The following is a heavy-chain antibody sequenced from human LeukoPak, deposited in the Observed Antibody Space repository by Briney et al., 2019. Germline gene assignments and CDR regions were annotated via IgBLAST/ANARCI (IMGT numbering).Heavy chain of an antibody. Sequence: GGSLRLSCAASGFTFSSYAMSWVRQAPGKGLEWVSAISGSGGSTYYADSVKGRFTISRDNSKNTLYLQMNSLRAEDTAVYYCAKGDGITIFGVVSTNNDYWGQGTLVTVSS. CDR1: GFTFSSYA. D-gene: IGHD3-3*01. V-gene: IGHV3-23*01. CDR3: AKGDGITIFGVVSTNNDY. J-gene: IGHJ4*02. CDR2: ISGSGGST.